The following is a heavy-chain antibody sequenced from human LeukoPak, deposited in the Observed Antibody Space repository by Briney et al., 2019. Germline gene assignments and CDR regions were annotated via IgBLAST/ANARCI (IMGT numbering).Heavy chain of an antibody. J-gene: IGHJ4*02. CDR1: GFTFSNYW. CDR3: ASQPAVIDLDY. Sequence: GGSRRLSCTASGFTFSNYWMTWVRQAPGKGLEWVANIKPDGTKKTYVDSVKGRFTISRDNAKNSLYLQMNSLRVDDSAIYYCASQPAVIDLDYWGQGILVTVSS. CDR2: IKPDGTKK. V-gene: IGHV3-7*01. D-gene: IGHD2-21*01.